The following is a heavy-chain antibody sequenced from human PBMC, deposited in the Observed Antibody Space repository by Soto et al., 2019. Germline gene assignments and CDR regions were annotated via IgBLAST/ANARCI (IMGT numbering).Heavy chain of an antibody. CDR2: IYYSGST. CDR1: GGSISRYY. J-gene: IGHJ5*02. D-gene: IGHD3-3*01. Sequence: VVGGSISRYYGRRIIKHTGKGLEWIGYIYYSGSTNYNPSLKSRVTISVDTSKNQFSLKLSSVTAADTAVYYCARHYVFWSGYYSDAPAGFDPWGQGTLVTVSS. V-gene: IGHV4-59*08. CDR3: ARHYVFWSGYYSDAPAGFDP.